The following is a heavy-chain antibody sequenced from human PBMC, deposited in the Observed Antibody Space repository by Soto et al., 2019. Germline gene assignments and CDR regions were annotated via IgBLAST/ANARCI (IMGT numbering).Heavy chain of an antibody. CDR2: IITVFGLV. Sequence: QVHLLLQSGAEVKKPGSSVKVSCKASGGTPSNSAISWVRQAPGQGLEWMGGIITVFGLVKYVQNFQGRVTIPGDESTNTAYMELSSLRPEDTAVYYCAGGRIVVVGSRAYYGMDVWGQGATVTVSS. CDR1: GGTPSNSA. V-gene: IGHV1-69*01. J-gene: IGHJ6*02. CDR3: AGGRIVVVGSRAYYGMDV. D-gene: IGHD3-22*01.